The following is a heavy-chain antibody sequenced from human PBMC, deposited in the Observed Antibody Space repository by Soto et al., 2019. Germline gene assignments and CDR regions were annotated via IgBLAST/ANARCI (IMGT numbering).Heavy chain of an antibody. J-gene: IGHJ6*02. Sequence: DVQPLESGGDLVQPGGSLRLSCAASGVTFSSYAMSWVRQAPGKGLEWVSSVSAGGDMTYYSDSVKGRFTISRDNSNNALFLQMNSLRAEDTALYYCARGDRGGSGSPASYYYSGLDVWGQGTTVTVSS. D-gene: IGHD3-10*01. CDR2: VSAGGDMT. V-gene: IGHV3-23*01. CDR1: GVTFSSYA. CDR3: ARGDRGGSGSPASYYYSGLDV.